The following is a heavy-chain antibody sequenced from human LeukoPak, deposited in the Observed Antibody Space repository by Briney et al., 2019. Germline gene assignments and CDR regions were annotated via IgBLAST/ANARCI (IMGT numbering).Heavy chain of an antibody. Sequence: ASVKVSCKASGYTFTSYYMHWVRQAPGQGLEWMGIINPSGGSTSYAQKFQGRVTMTRDTSTSTVYMELSSLRSEDTAVYYCAGDPRDGYNNPHFDYWGQGTLVTVSS. J-gene: IGHJ4*02. V-gene: IGHV1-46*01. CDR2: INPSGGST. CDR1: GYTFTSYY. CDR3: AGDPRDGYNNPHFDY. D-gene: IGHD5-24*01.